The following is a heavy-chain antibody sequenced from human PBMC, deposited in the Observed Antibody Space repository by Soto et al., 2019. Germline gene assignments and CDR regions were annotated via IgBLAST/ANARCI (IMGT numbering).Heavy chain of an antibody. D-gene: IGHD3-10*01. Sequence: GGSLRLSCAASGFTFSSYSMNWVRQAPGKGLEWVSYISSSSSTIYYADSVKGRFTISRDNAKNSLYLQMNSLRAEDTAVYYCASSKVQLLWFGELLYPADVWGKGTTVTVSS. J-gene: IGHJ6*04. CDR2: ISSSSSTI. V-gene: IGHV3-48*01. CDR3: ASSKVQLLWFGELLYPADV. CDR1: GFTFSSYS.